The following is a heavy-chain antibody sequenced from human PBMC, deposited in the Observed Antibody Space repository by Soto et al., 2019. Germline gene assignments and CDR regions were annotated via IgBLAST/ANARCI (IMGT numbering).Heavy chain of an antibody. CDR3: ATSPRARDIVVVVAALGGFDY. CDR1: GYTLTELS. D-gene: IGHD2-15*01. CDR2: FDPEDGET. J-gene: IGHJ4*02. V-gene: IGHV1-24*01. Sequence: ASVKVSCKVSGYTLTELSMHWVRQAPGKGLEWMGRFDPEDGETIYAQKFQGRVTMTEDTSTDTAYMELSSLRSEDTAVYYCATSPRARDIVVVVAALGGFDYWGQGTLVTVSS.